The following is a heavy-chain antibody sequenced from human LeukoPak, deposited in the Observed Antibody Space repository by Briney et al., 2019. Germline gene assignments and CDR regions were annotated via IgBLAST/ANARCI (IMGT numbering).Heavy chain of an antibody. CDR3: ARGLGAFDAFDI. D-gene: IGHD3-10*01. CDR1: GGSISSGDYY. J-gene: IGHJ3*02. V-gene: IGHV4-30-4*01. CDR2: IYYSGST. Sequence: SQTLSLTCTVSGGSISSGDYYWSWIRQPPGKGLEWIGYIYYSGSTYYNPSLKSRVTISVDTSKNQFSLKLSSVTAADTAVYYCARGLGAFDAFDIWGQGTMVTVSS.